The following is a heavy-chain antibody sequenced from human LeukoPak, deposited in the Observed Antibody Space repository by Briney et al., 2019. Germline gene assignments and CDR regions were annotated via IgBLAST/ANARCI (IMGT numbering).Heavy chain of an antibody. D-gene: IGHD6-19*01. V-gene: IGHV3-23*01. CDR3: AKAVGQWLVEFDY. CDR1: GFTFRSYA. Sequence: GGSLRLSCAAPGFTFRSYAMSWVRQAPGKGLEWVSAISGSGGSTYYADSVKGRFTISRDNSKNTLYLQMNSLRAEDTAVYYCAKAVGQWLVEFDYWGQGTLVTVSS. CDR2: ISGSGGST. J-gene: IGHJ4*02.